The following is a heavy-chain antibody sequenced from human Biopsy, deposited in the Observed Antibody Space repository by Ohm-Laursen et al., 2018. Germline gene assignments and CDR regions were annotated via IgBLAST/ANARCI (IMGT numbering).Heavy chain of an antibody. V-gene: IGHV4-39*01. D-gene: IGHD3-10*01. CDR3: ARQEFATPPLDY. CDR2: IYYSGST. CDR1: GGSISRSSYY. J-gene: IGHJ4*02. Sequence: SETLSLTCTVTGGSISRSSYYWDWIRQPPGKGLEWIGSIYYSGSTYYNPSLKSRVTISADRSKNQFSLKLTSVTAADTAMYYCARQEFATPPLDYWGQGSLVTVSS.